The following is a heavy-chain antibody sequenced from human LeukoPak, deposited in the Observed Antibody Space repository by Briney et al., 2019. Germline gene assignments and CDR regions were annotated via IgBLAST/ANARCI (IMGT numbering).Heavy chain of an antibody. D-gene: IGHD4-17*01. CDR2: FDPEDGET. Sequence: ASVKVSCKVSGYTLTELSMHWVRQAPGKGLEWMGGFDPEDGETIYAQKFQGRVTMTEDTSTDTAYTELSSLRSEDTAVYYCATGSVSSPLRRSGHDYWGQGTLVTVSS. J-gene: IGHJ4*02. CDR1: GYTLTELS. V-gene: IGHV1-24*01. CDR3: ATGSVSSPLRRSGHDY.